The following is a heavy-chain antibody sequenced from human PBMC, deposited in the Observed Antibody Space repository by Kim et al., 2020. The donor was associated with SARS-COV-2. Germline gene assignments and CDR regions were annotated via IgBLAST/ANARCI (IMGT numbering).Heavy chain of an antibody. Sequence: GGSLRLSCAASGFTVSADHMSWVRQAPGKGLEWVSLLFSDSRTFYADSVKGRFTISRDDSRNMVYLEMNSLRPEDTAAYYCARHDWFDPWGHGTQDTVSS. CDR3: ARHDWFDP. CDR2: LFSDSRT. CDR1: GFTVSADH. J-gene: IGHJ5*02. V-gene: IGHV3-53*01.